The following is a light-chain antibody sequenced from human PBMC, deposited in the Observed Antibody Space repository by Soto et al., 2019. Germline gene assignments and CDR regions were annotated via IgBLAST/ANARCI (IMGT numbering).Light chain of an antibody. CDR3: GAWDGTLSWV. V-gene: IGLV1-51*01. Sequence: QSVLTQPPSVSAAPGQKVTISCSGSSSNIGSNFVSWYQQLPGTAPKLLIYDNNKRPSGIPDRFSGSKSGASATLGITGLQTGDEAEYYCGAWDGTLSWVFGPGTKLTVL. J-gene: IGLJ1*01. CDR2: DNN. CDR1: SSNIGSNF.